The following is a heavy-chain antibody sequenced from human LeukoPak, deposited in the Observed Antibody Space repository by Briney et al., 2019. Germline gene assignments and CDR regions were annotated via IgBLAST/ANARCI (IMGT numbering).Heavy chain of an antibody. V-gene: IGHV4-61*01. CDR1: GGSVSSGSYY. CDR3: AREPGAGPPLGYYYYYGMDV. CDR2: FYNSGST. Sequence: SETLSLTCTVSGGSVSSGSYYWSWIRQPPGKGLEWIGYFYNSGSTNYNPSLKSRVTISVDTSKNQFSLKLSSVTAADTAVYYCAREPGAGPPLGYYYYYGMDVWGKGTTVTVSS. J-gene: IGHJ6*04. D-gene: IGHD1-26*01.